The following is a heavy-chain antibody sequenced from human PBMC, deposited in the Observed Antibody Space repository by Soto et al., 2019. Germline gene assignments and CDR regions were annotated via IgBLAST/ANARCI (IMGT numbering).Heavy chain of an antibody. D-gene: IGHD3-9*01. V-gene: IGHV3-30-3*01. Sequence: QMQLLESGGGVVQPGKALRLSCAASGFAFNSHSMHWVRQAPGKGLEWLALMTSDGSSKFYADSVKGRCTISRDNSKNTIDLEMNRLRSEDTAVYYCARDRVIRYTGYELDLWGQGTLVTVSS. CDR3: ARDRVIRYTGYELDL. CDR2: MTSDGSSK. J-gene: IGHJ5*02. CDR1: GFAFNSHS.